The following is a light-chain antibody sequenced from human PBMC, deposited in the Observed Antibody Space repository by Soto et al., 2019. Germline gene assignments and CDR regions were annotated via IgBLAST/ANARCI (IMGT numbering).Light chain of an antibody. CDR2: GAS. V-gene: IGKV3-15*01. CDR1: QSVSSY. J-gene: IGKJ1*01. CDR3: QQYDNWPWT. Sequence: EIVFTQSPSTLSLSTGERATLSCRASQSVSSYLAWYQQKPGQAPRLLIYGASTRAAGFPARFSGSGSGTDFTLTISSLQSEDFAVYYCQQYDNWPWTFGQGTKVDIK.